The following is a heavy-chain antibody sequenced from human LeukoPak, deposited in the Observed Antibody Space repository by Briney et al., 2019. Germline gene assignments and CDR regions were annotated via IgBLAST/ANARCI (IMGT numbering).Heavy chain of an antibody. Sequence: SETPSLTCTVSGGSISSYYWSWIRQPPGKGLEWIGYIYYSGSTNYNPSLKSRVTISVDTSKNQFSLKLSSVTAADTAVYYCARATLWFGELLSGDYYYYYMDVWGKGTTVTVSS. CDR1: GGSISSYY. J-gene: IGHJ6*03. CDR3: ARATLWFGELLSGDYYYYYMDV. D-gene: IGHD3-10*01. V-gene: IGHV4-59*01. CDR2: IYYSGST.